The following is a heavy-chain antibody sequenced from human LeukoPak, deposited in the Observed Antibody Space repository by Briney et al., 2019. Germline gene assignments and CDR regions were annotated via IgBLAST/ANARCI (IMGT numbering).Heavy chain of an antibody. CDR2: VYSSGTT. D-gene: IGHD7-27*01. CDR1: NGSISRYY. V-gene: IGHV4-59*13. J-gene: IGHJ5*02. Sequence: SETLSLTCSVSNGSISRYYWTWIRQSPGKGLEWIGFVYSSGTTSFNPSLESRVTISLDTSRSQFSPKLRSVTTADTAVYYCARSPGFVDTSTGEWFDPWGPGALVIVSS. CDR3: ARSPGFVDTSTGEWFDP.